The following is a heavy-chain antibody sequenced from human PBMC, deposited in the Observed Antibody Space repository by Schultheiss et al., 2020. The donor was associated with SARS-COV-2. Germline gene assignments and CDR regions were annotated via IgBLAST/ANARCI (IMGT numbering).Heavy chain of an antibody. CDR1: GGSISSGGYS. D-gene: IGHD3-3*01. Sequence: SQTLSLTCAVSGGSISSGGYSWSWIRQPPGKGLEWIGYIYHSGSTYYNPSLKSRVTISVDRSKNQFSLKLSSVTAADTAVYYCARAALGDFWSGYYTSEFDYWGQGTLVTVSS. V-gene: IGHV4-30-2*01. J-gene: IGHJ4*02. CDR2: IYHSGST. CDR3: ARAALGDFWSGYYTSEFDY.